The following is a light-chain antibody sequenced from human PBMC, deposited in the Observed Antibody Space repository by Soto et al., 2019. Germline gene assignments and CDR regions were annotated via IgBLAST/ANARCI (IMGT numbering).Light chain of an antibody. CDR2: GAS. V-gene: IGKV3-20*01. CDR3: HQYDSWT. J-gene: IGKJ1*01. CDR1: QSCNSIY. Sequence: EIVLTQAPGTLSLPPGERATLSFRASQSCNSIYLAWYQQKPGQAPRLLIYGASSRATGIPDRFSGSGSGTHFTLTISRLEPEDFAVYYCHQYDSWTFGQGTKVDI.